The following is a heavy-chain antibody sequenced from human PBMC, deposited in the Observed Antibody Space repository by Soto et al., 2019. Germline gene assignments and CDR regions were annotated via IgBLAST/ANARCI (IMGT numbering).Heavy chain of an antibody. CDR1: GFTFDDYA. J-gene: IGHJ3*02. CDR3: AKDHRGGSSPGGWRAFDI. D-gene: IGHD6-6*01. CDR2: ISWNSGSI. V-gene: IGHV3-9*01. Sequence: GGSLRLSCAASGFTFDDYAMHWVRQAPGKGLEWVSGISWNSGSIGYADSVKGRFTISRDNAKNSLYLQMNSLRAEDTALYYCAKDHRGGSSPGGWRAFDIWGQGTMVTVSS.